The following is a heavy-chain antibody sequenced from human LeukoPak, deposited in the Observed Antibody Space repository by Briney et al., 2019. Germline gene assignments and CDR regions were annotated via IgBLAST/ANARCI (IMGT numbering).Heavy chain of an antibody. CDR3: ILEPCPPYIFS. CDR2: IRSDGSIK. Sequence: GGSLRLSCTAYGFIFINSGMDWARQAPGKGLEWVTFIRSDGSIKYYADSVKGRFTISRDNSKNTLFLQMNSLRTADTAVYCCILEPCPPYIFSWGQGNLVTVSS. D-gene: IGHD3-10*01. CDR1: GFIFINSG. V-gene: IGHV3-30*02. J-gene: IGHJ4*02.